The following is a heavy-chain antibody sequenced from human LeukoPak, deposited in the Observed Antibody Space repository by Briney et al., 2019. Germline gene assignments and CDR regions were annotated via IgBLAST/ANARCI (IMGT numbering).Heavy chain of an antibody. CDR3: ARDELLRCDY. D-gene: IGHD1-26*01. Sequence: ASVKVSCKASGYTFTSYGISWVRQAPGQGLEWVRWISAYNGNTNYAQILQGRVTMTTDTSTSTAYMELRSLRSDDTAVYYCARDELLRCDYWGQGTLVTVRS. V-gene: IGHV1-18*01. CDR1: GYTFTSYG. CDR2: ISAYNGNT. J-gene: IGHJ4*02.